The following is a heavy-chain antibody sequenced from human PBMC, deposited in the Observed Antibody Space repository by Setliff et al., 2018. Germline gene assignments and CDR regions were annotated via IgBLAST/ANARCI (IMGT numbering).Heavy chain of an antibody. V-gene: IGHV4-34*12. J-gene: IGHJ4*02. CDR2: IIHSGST. Sequence: PSETLSLTCAVYGGSFSGYYWSWIRQPPGKRLEWIGEIIHSGSTNYNPSLKSRVTISMDTSKNQFYLKVSSVTAADTAVYYCARSFSSREKFLLDYWGQGALVTVSS. CDR1: GGSFSGYY. CDR3: ARSFSSREKFLLDY.